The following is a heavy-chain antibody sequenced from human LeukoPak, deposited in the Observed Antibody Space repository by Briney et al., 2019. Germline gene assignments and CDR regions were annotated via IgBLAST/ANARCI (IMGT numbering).Heavy chain of an antibody. V-gene: IGHV4-4*07. CDR3: ASTTGSYSMFEC. CDR2: IYISGST. D-gene: IGHD1-26*01. Sequence: SETLSLTCSVSGGSINNYYWNWIRQPAGKGLEWIGRIYISGSTNNNPSLKSRVTMSVDTSKNQFSLRLSSVTAADTAVYYCASTTGSYSMFECWGQGTLVTVSS. CDR1: GGSINNYY. J-gene: IGHJ4*02.